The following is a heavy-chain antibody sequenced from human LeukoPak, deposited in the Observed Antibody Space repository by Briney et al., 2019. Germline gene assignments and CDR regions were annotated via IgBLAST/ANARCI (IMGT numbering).Heavy chain of an antibody. V-gene: IGHV4-59*01. CDR2: IYYSGST. D-gene: IGHD4-17*01. CDR3: ARDRGVYGDPYYFDY. J-gene: IGHJ4*02. CDR1: GGSFSGYY. Sequence: SETLSLTCAVYGGSFSGYYWSWMRQPPGKGLEWIGYIYYSGSTNYNPSLKSRVTISVDTSKNQFSLKLSSVTAADTAVYYCARDRGVYGDPYYFDYWGQGTLVTVSS.